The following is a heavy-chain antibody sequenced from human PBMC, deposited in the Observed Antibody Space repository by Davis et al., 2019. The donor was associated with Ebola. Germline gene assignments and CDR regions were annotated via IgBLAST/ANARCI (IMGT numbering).Heavy chain of an antibody. CDR1: GFTFSSYA. J-gene: IGHJ6*03. V-gene: IGHV3-23*01. D-gene: IGHD6-19*01. CDR3: AKDMYNSSEDYYYYMDV. Sequence: GESLKISCAASGFTFSSYAMTWVRQAPGKGLEWVSTITDFAGTYYADSVKGRFTISRDNSRNTLYLHMNSLRADDTAVYYCAKDMYNSSEDYYYYMDVWGTGTTVTVSS. CDR2: ITDFAGT.